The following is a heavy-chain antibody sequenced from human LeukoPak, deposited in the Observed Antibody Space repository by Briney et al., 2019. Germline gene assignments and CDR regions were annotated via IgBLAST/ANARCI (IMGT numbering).Heavy chain of an antibody. CDR1: GFTFSSYA. V-gene: IGHV3-23*01. CDR2: VSDSGGST. CDR3: ASRRYSSSARDAFNI. D-gene: IGHD6-6*01. J-gene: IGHJ3*02. Sequence: PGGSLRLSCAASGFTFSSYAMSWVRQAPGKELGWVSTVSDSGGSTYYADSVKGRFTISRDNSKNTLYLQMNGLRAEDTAVYYCASRRYSSSARDAFNIWGHGTMVTVSS.